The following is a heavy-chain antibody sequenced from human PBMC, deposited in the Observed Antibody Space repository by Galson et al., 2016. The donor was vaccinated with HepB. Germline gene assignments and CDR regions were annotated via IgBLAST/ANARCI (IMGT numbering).Heavy chain of an antibody. Sequence: SVKVSCKASGYTFTSYDINWVRQATGQGLEWMGWMNPNSGDTGYAQKFQGRVTMTMNSTISTAYMELSSLRFEDTAVDYCARGPGYFGGAGGWFDPWGQGTLVTVSS. V-gene: IGHV1-8*01. CDR1: GYTFTSYD. D-gene: IGHD3-9*01. CDR2: MNPNSGDT. J-gene: IGHJ5*02. CDR3: ARGPGYFGGAGGWFDP.